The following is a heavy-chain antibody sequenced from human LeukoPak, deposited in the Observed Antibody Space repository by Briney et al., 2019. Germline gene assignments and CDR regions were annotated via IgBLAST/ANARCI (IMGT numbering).Heavy chain of an antibody. J-gene: IGHJ5*02. CDR3: AKCSTSAYTTGWCNWIDP. CDR1: GFTFTSDA. V-gene: IGHV3-23*01. CDR2: TVSRGTT. Sequence: GGSLRLSCVASGFTFTSDAMNWVRQAPGKGLEWVSSTVSRGTTQYADSVKGRFTVSRDTSKNTLYLQMNSLRADDTAVYYCAKCSTSAYTTGWCNWIDPWGRGTLVTVSS. D-gene: IGHD6-19*01.